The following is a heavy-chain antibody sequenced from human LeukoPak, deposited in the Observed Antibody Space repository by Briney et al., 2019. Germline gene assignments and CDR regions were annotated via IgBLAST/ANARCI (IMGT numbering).Heavy chain of an antibody. CDR1: GFTFSSYS. Sequence: GGSLRLSCAASGFTFSSYSMNWVRQAPGKGLEWVSSISSSSSYIYYADSVKGRFTISRDNAKNSLYLQMNSLRAEDTAVYYCARDYPFPVRITMVRGVFDYWGQGTLVTVSS. V-gene: IGHV3-21*01. D-gene: IGHD3-10*01. CDR3: ARDYPFPVRITMVRGVFDY. CDR2: ISSSSSYI. J-gene: IGHJ4*02.